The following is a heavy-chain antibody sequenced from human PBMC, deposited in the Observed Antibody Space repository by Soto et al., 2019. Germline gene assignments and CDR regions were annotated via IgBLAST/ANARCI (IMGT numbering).Heavy chain of an antibody. CDR2: ISFDGTNK. Sequence: PGGSLRLSCAASGFTFSGYAMHWVRQAPGKGLEWVAVISFDGTNKYYADSVKGRFTISRDNSKNTLYLQMNRLRTEDTAVYYCANTWIQVWPRGWFDPWGQGTLVTVSS. V-gene: IGHV3-30-3*01. CDR3: ANTWIQVWPRGWFDP. J-gene: IGHJ5*02. D-gene: IGHD5-18*01. CDR1: GFTFSGYA.